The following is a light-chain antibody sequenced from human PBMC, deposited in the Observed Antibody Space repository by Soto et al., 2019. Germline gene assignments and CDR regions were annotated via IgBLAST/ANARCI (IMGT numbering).Light chain of an antibody. V-gene: IGKV1-5*03. CDR3: QQYYSYWT. CDR2: KAS. J-gene: IGKJ1*01. Sequence: DIQMTQSPSTPSASVGDRVTITCRASQSISSWLAWYQQKPGKAPKLLIYKASSLESGVPSRFSGSGSETEFTLTISSLQPDDFATYYCQQYYSYWTFGQGTKVEIK. CDR1: QSISSW.